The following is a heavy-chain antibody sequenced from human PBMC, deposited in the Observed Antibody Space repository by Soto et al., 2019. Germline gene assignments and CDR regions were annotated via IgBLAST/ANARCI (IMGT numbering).Heavy chain of an antibody. J-gene: IGHJ4*02. CDR2: ISGSGGST. CDR3: AKVRFWSGYSTRIFDY. V-gene: IGHV3-23*01. Sequence: SLRLSCAASGFTFSSYAMSWVRQAPGKGLEWVSAISGSGGSTYYADSVEGRFTISRDNSKNTLYLQMNSLRAEDTAVYYCAKVRFWSGYSTRIFDYWGQGTLVTVSS. CDR1: GFTFSSYA. D-gene: IGHD3-3*01.